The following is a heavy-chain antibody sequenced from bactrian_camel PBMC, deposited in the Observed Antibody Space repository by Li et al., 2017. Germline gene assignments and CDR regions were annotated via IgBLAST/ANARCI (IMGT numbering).Heavy chain of an antibody. CDR3: AADSTGWVLPLTY. D-gene: IGHD5*01. J-gene: IGHJ4*01. Sequence: VQLVESGGGLLQPGGSLRLSCAASGFTFRRYVMDWVRQAPGKGLEWVSAINTGGGITYYADSVKGRFTISRDNAKNTVYLQMNSLDPEDTAMYYCAADSTGWVLPLTYWGQGTQVTVS. CDR2: INTGGGIT. V-gene: IGHV3S40*01. CDR1: GFTFRRYV.